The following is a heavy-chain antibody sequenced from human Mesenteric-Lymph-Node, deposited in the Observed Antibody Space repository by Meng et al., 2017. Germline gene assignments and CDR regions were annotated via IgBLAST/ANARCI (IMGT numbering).Heavy chain of an antibody. J-gene: IGHJ5*02. Sequence: QWGEGVLKRSVPLSRTCAVYGGSVSVYYCSGIRQPPGKVLEWIGEINHSGSTNYNPSLKSRVTISVDTSKNQFSLKLSSVTAADTAVYYCARGHYGSGSPQVSDPWGQGTLVTVSS. CDR3: ARGHYGSGSPQVSDP. CDR2: INHSGST. CDR1: GGSVSVYY. V-gene: IGHV4-34*01. D-gene: IGHD3-10*01.